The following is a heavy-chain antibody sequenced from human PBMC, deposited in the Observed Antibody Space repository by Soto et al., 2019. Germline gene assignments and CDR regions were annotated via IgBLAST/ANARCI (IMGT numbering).Heavy chain of an antibody. V-gene: IGHV4-4*02. CDR3: AYSTGWYRLEV. CDR2: LLHGVTT. CDR1: GDSISSPKW. D-gene: IGHD6-19*01. J-gene: IGHJ3*01. Sequence: QVQLQESGPGLVEPSGTLSLTCAVSGDSISSPKWWTWLRQPPGKGLEWIGVLLHGVTTNDNPSLKSRVTLSVDTSQNQFSLNRTSVTAADTAIYYCAYSTGWYRLEVWGQGTSVTGSS.